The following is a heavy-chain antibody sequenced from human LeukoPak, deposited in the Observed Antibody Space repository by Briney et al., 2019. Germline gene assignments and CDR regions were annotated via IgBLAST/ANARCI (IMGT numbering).Heavy chain of an antibody. V-gene: IGHV3-49*04. Sequence: PGGSLRLSCAASGFIFSSAWMSWVRQAPGKGLEWVGFIRSKAYGGTTEYAASVKGRFTISRDDSKSIAYLQMNSLKTEDAAVYYCTRDLALVVPAAIGDYWGQGTLVTVSS. CDR3: TRDLALVVPAAIGDY. J-gene: IGHJ4*02. CDR1: GFIFSSAW. D-gene: IGHD2-2*01. CDR2: IRSKAYGGTT.